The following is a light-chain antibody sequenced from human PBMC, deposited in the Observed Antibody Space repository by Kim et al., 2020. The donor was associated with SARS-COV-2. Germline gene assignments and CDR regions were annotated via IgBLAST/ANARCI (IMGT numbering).Light chain of an antibody. Sequence: SYELTQPPSVSVSPGQTASITCSGDKLGDKYACWYQQKPGQSPVLVIYQDSKRPSGIPERFSGSNSGNKATLTISGTQAMDEADYYCQAWDSSTYVVFGG. CDR1: KLGDKY. V-gene: IGLV3-1*01. CDR2: QDS. CDR3: QAWDSSTYVV. J-gene: IGLJ2*01.